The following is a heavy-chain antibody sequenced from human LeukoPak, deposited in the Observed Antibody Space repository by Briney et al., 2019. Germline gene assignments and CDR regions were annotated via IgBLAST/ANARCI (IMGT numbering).Heavy chain of an antibody. CDR1: GGTFSSYA. CDR2: IIPIFGTA. CDR3: ARASSDDTAMATPFAY. J-gene: IGHJ4*02. V-gene: IGHV1-69*05. Sequence: GASVKVSCKASGGTFSSYAISWVRQAPGQGLEWMGRIIPIFGTANYAQKFQGRVTITTDESTSTAYMELSSLRSEDTAVYYCARASSDDTAMATPFAYWGQGTLVTVSS. D-gene: IGHD5-18*01.